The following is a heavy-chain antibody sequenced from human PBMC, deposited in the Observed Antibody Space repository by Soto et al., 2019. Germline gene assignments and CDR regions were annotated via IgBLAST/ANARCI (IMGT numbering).Heavy chain of an antibody. D-gene: IGHD2-2*01. V-gene: IGHV3-21*01. CDR1: GFIFSDFS. CDR2: IGSSGGYI. Sequence: GGSLRLAAKVSGFIFSDFSMNWIRQARGKGLEWVASIGSSGGYIYYADSLNGRFTISRDNAMKSLDLQINSLRAADTAVYYCAREKKHQSLGGRFGMDVWGQGTTVTVSS. J-gene: IGHJ6*02. CDR3: AREKKHQSLGGRFGMDV.